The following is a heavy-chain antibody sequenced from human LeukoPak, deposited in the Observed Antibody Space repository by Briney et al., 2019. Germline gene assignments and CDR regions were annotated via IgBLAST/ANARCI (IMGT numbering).Heavy chain of an antibody. CDR2: MNPNSGNT. CDR1: GYTFTSYD. V-gene: IGHV1-8*01. D-gene: IGHD3-3*01. Sequence: ASVKVSCKASGYTFTSYDINWVRQATGQGLEWMGWMNPNSGNTGYAQKFQGRVTMTRNPSISTAYMELSSLRSGDTAVYYCARALRFLVGDYYYMDVWGKGTTVTVSS. CDR3: ARALRFLVGDYYYMDV. J-gene: IGHJ6*03.